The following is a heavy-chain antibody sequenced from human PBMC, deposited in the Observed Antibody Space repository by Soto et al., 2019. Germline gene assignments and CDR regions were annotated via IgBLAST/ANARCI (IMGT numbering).Heavy chain of an antibody. CDR1: GFTFSSYS. CDR3: ASPRVPGAPSMDYFDY. Sequence: EVQLVESGGGLVKPGGSLRLSCAASGFTFSSYSMNWVRQAPGKGLEWVSSISSSSSYIYYADSVKGRFTISRDNAKNSLYLQMNSLRAEDTAVYYCASPRVPGAPSMDYFDYWGQGTLVTVSS. V-gene: IGHV3-21*01. J-gene: IGHJ4*02. D-gene: IGHD3-10*01. CDR2: ISSSSSYI.